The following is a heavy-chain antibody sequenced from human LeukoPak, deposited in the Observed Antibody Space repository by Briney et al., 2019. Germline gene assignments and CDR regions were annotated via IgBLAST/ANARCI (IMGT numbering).Heavy chain of an antibody. D-gene: IGHD6-13*01. V-gene: IGHV3-64*01. CDR3: ARSFQQPYYFDY. CDR2: ISSNGDST. Sequence: PGGSLRLSCAASGFTFSTYAMHWVRQAPGKGLEYVSAISSNGDSTYYANSVKGRFTRSRDNSKNTLYLQMGSLRAEDMAVYYCARSFQQPYYFDYWGQGTLVTVSS. J-gene: IGHJ4*02. CDR1: GFTFSTYA.